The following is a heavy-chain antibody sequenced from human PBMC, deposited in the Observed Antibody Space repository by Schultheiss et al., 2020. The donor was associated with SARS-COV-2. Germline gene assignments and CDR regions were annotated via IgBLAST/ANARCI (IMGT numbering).Heavy chain of an antibody. J-gene: IGHJ4*02. D-gene: IGHD3-10*01. CDR3: AREGPITMVRGYYFDY. V-gene: IGHV4-38-2*02. CDR1: GYSISSGYY. CDR2: IYYSGST. Sequence: SETLSLTCAVSGYSISSGYYWGWIRQPPGKGLEWIGYIYYSGSTNYNPSLKSRVTISVDTSKNQFSLKLSSVTAADTAVYYCAREGPITMVRGYYFDYWGQGTLVTVSS.